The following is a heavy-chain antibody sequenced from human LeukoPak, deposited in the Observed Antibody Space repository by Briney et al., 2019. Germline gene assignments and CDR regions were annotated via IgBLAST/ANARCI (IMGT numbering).Heavy chain of an antibody. CDR2: IVVGSGNT. CDR1: GFTFTSSA. Sequence: GASVKVSCKASGFTFTSSAMQWVRQARGQRLEWIGWIVVGSGNTNYAQKFQERVTITRDMSTSTAYMVLSSLRSEDTAVYYCAAERKVAAPFDPWGQGTLVTVSS. D-gene: IGHD2-15*01. CDR3: AAERKVAAPFDP. J-gene: IGHJ5*02. V-gene: IGHV1-58*02.